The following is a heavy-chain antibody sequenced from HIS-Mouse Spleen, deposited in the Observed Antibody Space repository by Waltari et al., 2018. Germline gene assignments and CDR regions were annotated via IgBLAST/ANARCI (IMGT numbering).Heavy chain of an antibody. D-gene: IGHD3-3*01. Sequence: QVQLVQSGAEVKKPGASVKVSCKASGYTFTSYDINWVRQATGPGLEWKGWRKPKRGNTGYEQKFQGRVTRTRNTSISTAYMELSSLRSEDTAVYYCARVYYDFWSGYYYWGQGTLVTVSS. J-gene: IGHJ4*02. CDR3: ARVYYDFWSGYYY. CDR2: RKPKRGNT. V-gene: IGHV1-8*01. CDR1: GYTFTSYD.